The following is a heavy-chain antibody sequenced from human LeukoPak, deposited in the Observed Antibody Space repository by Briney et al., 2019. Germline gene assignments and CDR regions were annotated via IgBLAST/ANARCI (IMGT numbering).Heavy chain of an antibody. Sequence: PGGSLRLSCAASGFTFSSYSMNWVRQAPGKGLEWVSSISSSSSYIYYADSVKGRFTISRDNAKNSLYLQMNSLRAEDTAVYYCARTSWGGGRDGYSSYFDYWGQGTLVTVSS. V-gene: IGHV3-21*01. CDR2: ISSSSSYI. D-gene: IGHD5-24*01. J-gene: IGHJ4*02. CDR1: GFTFSSYS. CDR3: ARTSWGGGRDGYSSYFDY.